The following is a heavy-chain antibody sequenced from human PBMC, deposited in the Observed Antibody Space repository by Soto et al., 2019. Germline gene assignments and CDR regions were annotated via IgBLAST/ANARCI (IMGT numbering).Heavy chain of an antibody. CDR3: ARDHAPLSYYYYGMDV. J-gene: IGHJ6*02. Sequence: PGGSLRLSCAASGFTFSSYGMHWVRQAPGKGLEWVAVIWYDGSNKYYADSVKGRFTISRDNSKNTLYLQMNSLRAEDTAVYYCARDHAPLSYYYYGMDVWGQGTTVTVSS. V-gene: IGHV3-33*01. CDR2: IWYDGSNK. CDR1: GFTFSSYG.